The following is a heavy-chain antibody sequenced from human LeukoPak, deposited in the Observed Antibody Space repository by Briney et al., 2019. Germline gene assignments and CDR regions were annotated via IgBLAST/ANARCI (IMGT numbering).Heavy chain of an antibody. Sequence: GGSLRLSCAASGFTVSSNYMSWVRQAPGKGLEWVSVIYSGGSTYYADSVKGRFTISRDNSKNTLYLQMNSLRAEDTAVYYCAKASLSCSGGSRYGNYYYGMDVWGQGTTVTVSS. CDR3: AKASLSCSGGSRYGNYYYGMDV. J-gene: IGHJ6*02. D-gene: IGHD2-15*01. V-gene: IGHV3-53*01. CDR1: GFTVSSNY. CDR2: IYSGGST.